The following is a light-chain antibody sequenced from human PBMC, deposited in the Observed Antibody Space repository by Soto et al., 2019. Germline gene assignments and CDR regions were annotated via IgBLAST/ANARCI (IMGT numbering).Light chain of an antibody. CDR2: GNS. CDR1: SSNIRAGYD. Sequence: QSVLTQPPSVSGAPGQRVTISCTGSSSNIRAGYDVHWYQQLPGTAPKLLIYGNSNRPSGVPDRFSGSKSGTSASLAITGLQAEDEADYYSQSYDSSLSGCVFGTGTKVTVL. CDR3: QSYDSSLSGCV. J-gene: IGLJ1*01. V-gene: IGLV1-40*01.